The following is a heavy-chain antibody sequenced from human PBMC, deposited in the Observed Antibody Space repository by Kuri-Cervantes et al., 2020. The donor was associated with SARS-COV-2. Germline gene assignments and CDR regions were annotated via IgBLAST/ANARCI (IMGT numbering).Heavy chain of an antibody. CDR3: ARASGYDVFDY. Sequence: SETLSLTCTVSGGSISSSSYYWGWIRQPPGKGLEWIGSIYYSGSTYYNPSLKSRVTMSVDTSKNQFSLKLSSVTAADTAVYYCARASGYDVFDYWGQGTLVTVSS. CDR1: GGSISSSSYY. CDR2: IYYSGST. D-gene: IGHD5-12*01. V-gene: IGHV4-39*07. J-gene: IGHJ4*02.